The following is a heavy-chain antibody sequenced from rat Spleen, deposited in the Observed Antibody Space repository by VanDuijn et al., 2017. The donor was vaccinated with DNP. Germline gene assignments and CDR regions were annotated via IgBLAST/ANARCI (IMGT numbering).Heavy chain of an antibody. CDR3: TRRAYYFDY. CDR2: VSATGSRT. J-gene: IGHJ2*01. V-gene: IGHV5-7*01. Sequence: EVQLVESEGGLVQPGGSLKLSCAASAFTFSNYYMAWVRQAPKKGLEWVATVSATGSRTYYLDSVKGRFTISRDNAESSLYLQMNSLKSEDTATYYCTRRAYYFDYWGQGVMVTVSS. CDR1: AFTFSNYY.